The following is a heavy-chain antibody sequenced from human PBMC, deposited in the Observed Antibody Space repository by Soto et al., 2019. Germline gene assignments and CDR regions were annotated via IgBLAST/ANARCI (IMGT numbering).Heavy chain of an antibody. CDR2: INPSGGST. CDR1: ADTFTSYY. D-gene: IGHD6-19*01. V-gene: IGHV1-46*01. CDR3: ARDSSGWYNFDY. J-gene: IGHJ4*02. Sequence: ASVKVSCKAPADTFTSYYMHWVRQAPGQGLEWMGIINPSGGSTSYAQKFQGRVTMTRDTSTSTVYMELSSLRSEDTAVYYCARDSSGWYNFDYWGQGTLVTVSS.